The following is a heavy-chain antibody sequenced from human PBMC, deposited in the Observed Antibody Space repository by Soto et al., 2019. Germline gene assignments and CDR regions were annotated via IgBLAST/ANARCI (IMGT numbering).Heavy chain of an antibody. CDR1: GGSFSSYY. CDR3: ARTVGATTFPYYYYGMDV. V-gene: IGHV4-59*08. CDR2: IYYSGST. D-gene: IGHD1-26*01. Sequence: SETLSLTCAVYGGSFSSYYWSWIRQPPGKGLEWIGYIYYSGSTNYNPSLKSRVTISVDTSKNQFSLKLSSVTAADTAVYYCARTVGATTFPYYYYGMDVWGQGTTVTVSS. J-gene: IGHJ6*02.